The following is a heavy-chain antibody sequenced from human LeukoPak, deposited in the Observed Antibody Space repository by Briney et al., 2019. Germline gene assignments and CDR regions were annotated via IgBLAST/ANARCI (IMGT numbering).Heavy chain of an antibody. D-gene: IGHD3-22*01. CDR2: ISGSGGST. J-gene: IGHJ3*02. Sequence: GGSLRLSCAASGFTFSSYAMSWVRQAPGKGLEWVSAISGSGGSTYYADSVKGRFTISRDNSKNTLYLQMNSLRAEDTAVYYCAKVFNYYDSSGYYYGARGAFDIWGQGTMVTVSS. CDR1: GFTFSSYA. V-gene: IGHV3-23*01. CDR3: AKVFNYYDSSGYYYGARGAFDI.